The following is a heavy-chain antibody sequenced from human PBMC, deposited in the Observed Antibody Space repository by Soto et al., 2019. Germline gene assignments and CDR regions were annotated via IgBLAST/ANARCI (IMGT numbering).Heavy chain of an antibody. CDR2: IYYSGST. CDR3: AEGPRAARFDY. Sequence: QLQLQESGPGLVKPSETLSLTCTVSGGSISSSSYYWGWIRQPPGKGLEWIGSIYYSGSTYYNPSLKSRVTISVDTSKNQFSLKLSSVTAADTAVYYCAEGPRAARFDYWGQGTLVTVSS. J-gene: IGHJ4*02. D-gene: IGHD2-15*01. V-gene: IGHV4-39*01. CDR1: GGSISSSSYY.